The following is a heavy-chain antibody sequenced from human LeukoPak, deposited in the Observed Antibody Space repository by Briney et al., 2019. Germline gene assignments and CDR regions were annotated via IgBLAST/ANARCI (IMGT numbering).Heavy chain of an antibody. Sequence: PSETLSLTCTVSGGSISSYYWSWIRQPPGKGLEWIGYIYYGGSTNYNPSLTSRVTISVDTSKNQFSLKLSTVTAADTAVYYCARLTPSDSSSWYWYFGLWGRGTLVTVSS. CDR1: GGSISSYY. CDR3: ARLTPSDSSSWYWYFGL. CDR2: IYYGGST. J-gene: IGHJ2*01. V-gene: IGHV4-59*08. D-gene: IGHD6-13*01.